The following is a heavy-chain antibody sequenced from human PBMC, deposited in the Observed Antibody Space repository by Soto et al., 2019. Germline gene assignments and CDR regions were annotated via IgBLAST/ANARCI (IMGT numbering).Heavy chain of an antibody. J-gene: IGHJ4*02. D-gene: IGHD6-19*01. CDR2: AYHNELT. CDR1: GDSVTSNVW. Sequence: SETLSLTCAVSGDSVTSNVWWSWVRQPPGKGLEWIGEAYHNELTDYNPSLKSRVTMSVDTSKNEFSLKLTSLTAADTAIYCCARDAAVPGHSDRFDYWGQGTLVTVSS. V-gene: IGHV4-4*01. CDR3: ARDAAVPGHSDRFDY.